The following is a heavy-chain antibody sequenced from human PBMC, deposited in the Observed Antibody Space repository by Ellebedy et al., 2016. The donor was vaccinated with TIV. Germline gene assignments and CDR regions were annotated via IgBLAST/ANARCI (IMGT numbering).Heavy chain of an antibody. J-gene: IGHJ4*02. CDR1: GGSLSSYY. Sequence: PSETLSLTCTVSGGSLSSYYWGWVRQPPGKGLEWIGSFSYSGYTYYNPSLTSRVTVSGDTSKNQFSLKLSSVTAADTAVYYCARQPPLNVMVRGVIYFDYWGQGTLVTVSS. D-gene: IGHD3-10*01. CDR3: ARQPPLNVMVRGVIYFDY. CDR2: FSYSGYT. V-gene: IGHV4-39*01.